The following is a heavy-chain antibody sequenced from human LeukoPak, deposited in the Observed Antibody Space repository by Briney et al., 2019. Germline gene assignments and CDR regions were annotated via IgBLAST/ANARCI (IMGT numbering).Heavy chain of an antibody. V-gene: IGHV4-39*01. D-gene: IGHD3/OR15-3a*01. CDR1: GGSISTNNYN. Sequence: PSETLSLTCTVSGGSISTNNYNWGWIRQPPGKGLEWIGSINYSGSTNYNPSLKSRVTMSVDASKNQFTLKLSSVTAADTAVYYCATTPRTRQGKEFDYWGQGTLVTVSS. CDR2: INYSGST. J-gene: IGHJ4*02. CDR3: ATTPRTRQGKEFDY.